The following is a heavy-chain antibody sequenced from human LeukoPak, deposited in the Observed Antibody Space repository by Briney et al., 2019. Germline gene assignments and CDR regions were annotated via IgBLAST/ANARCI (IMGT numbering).Heavy chain of an antibody. D-gene: IGHD2-15*01. Sequence: ASVKVSCKASGYTFTGYYMHWVRQAPGQGLEWMGWINPNSGGTNYAQKFQGRVTMTRDTSISTAYMELRSLRSDDTAVYYCARTPHYCSGGSCYFDVFDIWGQGTMVTVSS. CDR1: GYTFTGYY. CDR3: ARTPHYCSGGSCYFDVFDI. V-gene: IGHV1-2*02. J-gene: IGHJ3*02. CDR2: INPNSGGT.